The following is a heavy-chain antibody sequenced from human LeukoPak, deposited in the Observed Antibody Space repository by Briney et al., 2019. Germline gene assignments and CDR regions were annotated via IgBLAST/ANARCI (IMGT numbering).Heavy chain of an antibody. J-gene: IGHJ6*02. CDR2: MNPNSGNT. CDR3: ARKVSHYDFWSGYLGYYYYGMDV. D-gene: IGHD3-3*01. CDR1: GYTFTSYD. Sequence: ASVKVSCKASGYTFTSYDINWVRQATGQGLEWMGWMNPNSGNTGYAQKFQGRVTITRNTSISTAYMELSSLRSEDTAVYYCARKVSHYDFWSGYLGYYYYGMDVWGQGTTVTVSS. V-gene: IGHV1-8*01.